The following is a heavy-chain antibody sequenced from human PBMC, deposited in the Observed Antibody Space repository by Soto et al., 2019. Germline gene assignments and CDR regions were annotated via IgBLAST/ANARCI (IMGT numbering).Heavy chain of an antibody. Sequence: GGSLRLSCAASGFTFSSYWMHWVRQAPGKGLVWVSRINSDGSSTSYADSVKGRFTISRDNAKNTLYLQMNSLRAEDTAVYYCARVPGYSSGWYYFDYWGQGTLVTVSS. V-gene: IGHV3-74*01. J-gene: IGHJ4*02. D-gene: IGHD6-19*01. CDR2: INSDGSST. CDR3: ARVPGYSSGWYYFDY. CDR1: GFTFSSYW.